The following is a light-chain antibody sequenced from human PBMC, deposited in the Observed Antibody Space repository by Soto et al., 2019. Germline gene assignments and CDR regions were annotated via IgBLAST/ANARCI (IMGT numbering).Light chain of an antibody. V-gene: IGKV1-39*01. J-gene: IGKJ1*01. CDR1: QSISSY. CDR2: AAS. CDR3: QQSYSTPWT. Sequence: DIQLTQSPSFLSASVGDRVTITCRASQSISSYLNWYQQKPGKAPKLLIYAASSLQSGVPSRFSGSGSGTDFTLTISSLRPEDFATYYCQQSYSTPWTFGQGTKVDI.